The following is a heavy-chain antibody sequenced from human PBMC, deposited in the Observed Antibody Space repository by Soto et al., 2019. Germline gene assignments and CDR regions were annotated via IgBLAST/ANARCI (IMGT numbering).Heavy chain of an antibody. CDR1: GGSFSGYY. J-gene: IGHJ4*02. V-gene: IGHV4-34*01. CDR3: ARGRKTAAGTLYFDY. D-gene: IGHD6-13*01. CDR2: INHSGST. Sequence: QVQLQQWGAGLLKPSETLSLTCALYGGSFSGYYWSWIRQPPGKGLEWIGEINHSGSTNYNPSLKSRVTISVDTSKNQFSLKLSSVTAADTAVYYCARGRKTAAGTLYFDYWGQGTLVTVSS.